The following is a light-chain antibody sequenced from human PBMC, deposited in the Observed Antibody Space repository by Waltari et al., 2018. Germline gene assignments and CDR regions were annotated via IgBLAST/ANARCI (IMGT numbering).Light chain of an antibody. V-gene: IGLV3-10*01. CDR2: EDS. CDR1: ALPKKY. CDR3: YSTDSSGIGL. Sequence: SYELTQPPSVPVSPGQTARITCTGDALPKKYAYWFQQKPGQSLVLIINEDSTRPSGIPDGFSGSSSGTVATLTISGAQVEDEADYNCYSTDSSGIGLFGGGTRLTVL. J-gene: IGLJ2*01.